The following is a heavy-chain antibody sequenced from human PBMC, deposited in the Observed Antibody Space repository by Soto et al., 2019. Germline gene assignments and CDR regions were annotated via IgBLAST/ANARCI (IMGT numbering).Heavy chain of an antibody. CDR1: GGSMRRSGYY. Sequence: XATLSLTCTVSGGSMRRSGYYWGWFRQPPGKGLEYIASIYYSGSTYYSPSLKSRLTLSVDTSSNQFSLKMTSVTAADTAMYYCPLQTNRGHSTSAERGDYWGQGTLVTVSS. CDR3: PLQTNRGHSTSAERGDY. CDR2: IYYSGST. J-gene: IGHJ4*02. D-gene: IGHD1-1*01. V-gene: IGHV4-39*01.